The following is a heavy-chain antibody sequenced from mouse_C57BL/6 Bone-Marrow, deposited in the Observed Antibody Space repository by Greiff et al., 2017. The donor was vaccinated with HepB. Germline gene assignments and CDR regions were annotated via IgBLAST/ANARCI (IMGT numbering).Heavy chain of an antibody. J-gene: IGHJ3*01. CDR1: GYTFTSYW. CDR2: IYPGNSDT. CDR3: TSPTAQVSWFAY. D-gene: IGHD3-2*02. V-gene: IGHV1-5*01. Sequence: EVKLVESGTVLARPGASVKMSCKTSGYTFTSYWMHWVKQRPGQGLEWIGAIYPGNSDTSYNQKFKGKAKLTAVTSASTAYMELSSLTNEDSAVYYCTSPTAQVSWFAYWGQGTLVTVSA.